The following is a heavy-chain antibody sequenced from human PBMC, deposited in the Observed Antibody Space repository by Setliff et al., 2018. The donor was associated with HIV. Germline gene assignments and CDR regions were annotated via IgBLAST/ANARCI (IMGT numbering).Heavy chain of an antibody. D-gene: IGHD3-10*01. CDR1: GYTFNNYG. Sequence: ASVKVSCKASGYTFNNYGVMWVRQAPGQGLEWMGWISGYGNRKYAQKFEGRLTVTTDTSTSTAYMELRTLRSDDTAVYFCASGRGIYGSGALEAYDIWGQGKMVTVSS. CDR2: ISGYGNR. V-gene: IGHV1-18*01. CDR3: ASGRGIYGSGALEAYDI. J-gene: IGHJ3*02.